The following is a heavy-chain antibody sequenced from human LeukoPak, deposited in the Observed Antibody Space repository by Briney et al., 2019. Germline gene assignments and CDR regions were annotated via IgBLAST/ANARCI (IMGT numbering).Heavy chain of an antibody. Sequence: PSETLSFICIVSGGSISSHYWNWIRQPPGKGLEWIGHIYNGGTTRYNPSLKSRVTISVDMSKNRFSLNLSSVTAADTAVYYCAKDASGAYFNWFDPWGQGILVTVSS. CDR2: IYNGGTT. CDR1: GGSISSHY. J-gene: IGHJ5*02. D-gene: IGHD3-10*01. V-gene: IGHV4-59*11. CDR3: AKDASGAYFNWFDP.